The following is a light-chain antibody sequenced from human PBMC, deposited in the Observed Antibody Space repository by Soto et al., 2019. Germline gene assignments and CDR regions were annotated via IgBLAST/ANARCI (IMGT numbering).Light chain of an antibody. Sequence: QSALTQPASVSESPGQSITISCTGTSSDVGTYEFVSWYQQDPGKAPKLIIYNVNNRPSGVSDRFSGSKSGNTASLTISGLQAEDEADYYCCSYTSTNTRVFGGGTKLTVL. J-gene: IGLJ2*01. CDR2: NVN. V-gene: IGLV2-14*03. CDR1: SSDVGTYEF. CDR3: CSYTSTNTRV.